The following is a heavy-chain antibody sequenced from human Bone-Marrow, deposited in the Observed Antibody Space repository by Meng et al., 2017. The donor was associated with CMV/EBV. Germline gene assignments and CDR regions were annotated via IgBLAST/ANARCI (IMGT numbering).Heavy chain of an antibody. Sequence: ASVKVSCKASGYTFTGYYMHWVRQAPGQGLEWMGWINPNSGGTNYAQKFQGRVTMTRDTSISTAYMELSRLRSDDMAVYYCARRYSYGLYYFDYWGQGTLVTVSS. J-gene: IGHJ4*02. CDR3: ARRYSYGLYYFDY. D-gene: IGHD6-19*01. CDR1: GYTFTGYY. V-gene: IGHV1-2*02. CDR2: INPNSGGT.